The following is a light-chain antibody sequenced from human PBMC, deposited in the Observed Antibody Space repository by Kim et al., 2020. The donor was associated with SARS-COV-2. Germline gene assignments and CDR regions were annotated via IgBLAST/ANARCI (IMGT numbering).Light chain of an antibody. J-gene: IGLJ1*01. CDR1: GNDVGGYSSH. Sequence: QSVPIPCTGTGNDVGGYSSHVSWYQQPPGSAPKLVISEVTQRPSGVPHRFSGSKSGNTASLTISGLQAEDEADYYCSSITRSGTYVFGTGTKVTVL. CDR3: SSITRSGTYV. V-gene: IGLV2-18*02. CDR2: EVT.